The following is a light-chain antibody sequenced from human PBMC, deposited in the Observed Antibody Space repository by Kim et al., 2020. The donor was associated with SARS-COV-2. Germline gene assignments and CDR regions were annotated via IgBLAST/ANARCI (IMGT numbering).Light chain of an antibody. CDR3: QQYNRWPPYI. CDR2: GAS. Sequence: EIVMTQSPATLSVSPGERATLSCRASQSVTSNLAWYQQRPDQAPRLLIYGASIRATGIPDRFSGSGSGTEFTLTISSLQPEDFALYYCQQYNRWPPYIFGQGTKLEI. V-gene: IGKV3-15*01. J-gene: IGKJ2*01. CDR1: QSVTSN.